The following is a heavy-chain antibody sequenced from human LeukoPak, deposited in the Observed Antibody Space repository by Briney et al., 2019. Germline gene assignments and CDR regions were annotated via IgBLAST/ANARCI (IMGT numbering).Heavy chain of an antibody. CDR1: GYSIRSGYH. CDR3: ARGLGIHCTSCYREGWGRLPRNNYYYYYYMDV. J-gene: IGHJ6*03. Sequence: PSETLSLTCSVSGYSIRSGYHWAWFRQAPGKGLEWMGSIYQSGSTYDNLSLKSRVTLSVDTSRNQFSLKLSSVTAADTAVYYCARGLGIHCTSCYREGWGRLPRNNYYYYYYMDVWGKGTTVTVSS. CDR2: IYQSGST. D-gene: IGHD2-2*01. V-gene: IGHV4-38-2*02.